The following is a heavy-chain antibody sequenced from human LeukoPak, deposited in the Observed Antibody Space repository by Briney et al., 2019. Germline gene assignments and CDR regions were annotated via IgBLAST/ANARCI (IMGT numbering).Heavy chain of an antibody. CDR3: AKRGNTISFFDP. J-gene: IGHJ5*02. Sequence: GGSLRLSCAASGFTFSNYAMYWVRRAPGKGLEWVSGLSAGGDFTYYADSVKGRFTISRDNSKNTLYMDMNSLRAEDTAVYYCAKRGNTISFFDPWGQGTLVTVSS. V-gene: IGHV3-23*01. CDR2: LSAGGDFT. CDR1: GFTFSNYA. D-gene: IGHD1-1*01.